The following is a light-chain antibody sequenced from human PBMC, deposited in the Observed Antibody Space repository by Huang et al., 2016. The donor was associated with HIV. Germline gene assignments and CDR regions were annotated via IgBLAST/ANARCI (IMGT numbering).Light chain of an antibody. CDR1: QSVSSY. V-gene: IGKV3-11*01. CDR3: QQRSIWPPAFT. J-gene: IGKJ4*01. Sequence: ELVLTQSPAPLSLAQGERATLSFRASQSVSSYLAWYQHKPGQAPRLLIDDTSNRASGIPARCRGSGSGTDITLTISSLEPEDFAVYYCQQRSIWPPAFTFGGGTKVEIK. CDR2: DTS.